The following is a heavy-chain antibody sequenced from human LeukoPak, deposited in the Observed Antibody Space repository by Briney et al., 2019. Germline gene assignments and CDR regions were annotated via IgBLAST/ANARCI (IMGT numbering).Heavy chain of an antibody. J-gene: IGHJ4*02. Sequence: SSETLSLTCTVSGGSISSGDYYWSWIRQPPGKGLEWIGYIYYSGSTYYNPSLKSRVTISVDTSKNQFSLKLSSVTAADTAVYYCARSVFPDIVVVPAAAYDYWGQGTLVTVSS. V-gene: IGHV4-30-4*08. D-gene: IGHD2-2*01. CDR2: IYYSGST. CDR1: GGSISSGDYY. CDR3: ARSVFPDIVVVPAAAYDY.